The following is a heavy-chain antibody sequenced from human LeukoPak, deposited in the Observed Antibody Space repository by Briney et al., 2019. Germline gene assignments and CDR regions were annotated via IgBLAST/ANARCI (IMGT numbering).Heavy chain of an antibody. CDR1: GYTFTSYY. Sequence: ASVKVSCKASGYTFTSYYMHWVRQAPGQGLEWMGIISPSGGSTSYAQKFQGRVTMTRDTSTSTVYMELSSLRSEDTAVYYCASSPIVVVPAAEYNWFDPWGQGTLVTVSS. CDR2: ISPSGGST. J-gene: IGHJ5*02. D-gene: IGHD2-2*01. V-gene: IGHV1-46*01. CDR3: ASSPIVVVPAAEYNWFDP.